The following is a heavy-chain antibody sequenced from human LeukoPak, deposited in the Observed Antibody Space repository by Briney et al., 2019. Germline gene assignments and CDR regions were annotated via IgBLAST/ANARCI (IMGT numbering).Heavy chain of an antibody. V-gene: IGHV1-2*02. D-gene: IGHD2-2*01. CDR3: AREIRSPVVPAATRMDV. J-gene: IGHJ6*02. CDR2: INPNSGGT. CDR1: GYTFTGYY. Sequence: RASVKVSCKASGYTFTGYYMHWVRQAPGQGLEWMGWINPNSGGTNYAQKFQGRVTMTRDTSISTAYMELSRLRSDDTAVYYCAREIRSPVVPAATRMDVWGQGTTVTVSS.